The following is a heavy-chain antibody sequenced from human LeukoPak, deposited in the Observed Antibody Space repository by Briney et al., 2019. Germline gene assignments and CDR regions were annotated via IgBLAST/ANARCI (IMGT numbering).Heavy chain of an antibody. CDR2: MNPNSGNT. J-gene: IGHJ3*02. D-gene: IGHD2-15*01. V-gene: IGHV1-8*01. CDR3: ARGPGYCSGGSCYRDAFDI. Sequence: ASVKVSCKASGYTFTSYDINWVRQATGQGLEWMGWMNPNSGNTGYAQKFQGRVTMTRNTSISTAYMELSSLRSEDTAVYYCARGPGYCSGGSCYRDAFDIWGQGTMVTVSS. CDR1: GYTFTSYD.